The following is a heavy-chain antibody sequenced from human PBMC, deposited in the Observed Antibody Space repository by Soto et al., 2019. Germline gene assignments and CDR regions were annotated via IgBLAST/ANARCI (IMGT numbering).Heavy chain of an antibody. Sequence: GESLKISCKGSGYSFTSYWISWVRQMPGKGLEWMGIIYPGDSDTRYSPSFQGQVTISADKSISTAYLQWSSLKASDTAMYYCARSLGYCSGGSCVGGHFDDWGQGTLVTVSS. D-gene: IGHD2-15*01. J-gene: IGHJ4*02. CDR2: IYPGDSDT. V-gene: IGHV5-51*01. CDR1: GYSFTSYW. CDR3: ARSLGYCSGGSCVGGHFDD.